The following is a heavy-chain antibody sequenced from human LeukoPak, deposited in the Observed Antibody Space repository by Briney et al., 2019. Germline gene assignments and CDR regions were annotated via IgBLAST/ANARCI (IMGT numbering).Heavy chain of an antibody. J-gene: IGHJ4*02. CDR2: ISSSGSTI. CDR1: GFTFSNYE. D-gene: IGHD1-26*01. Sequence: GGSLRLSCAASGFTFSNYEMNWVRQAPGKGLEWVSYISSSGSTIYYADSVKGRFTISRDNAKNSLFLQMNSLRAEDTAVYYCARVLVGYFDYWGQGTLVTVS. V-gene: IGHV3-48*03. CDR3: ARVLVGYFDY.